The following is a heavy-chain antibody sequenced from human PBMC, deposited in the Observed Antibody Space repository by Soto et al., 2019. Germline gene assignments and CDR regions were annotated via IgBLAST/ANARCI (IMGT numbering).Heavy chain of an antibody. CDR1: GYSFANCW. CDR3: ASAISARTRFDY. Sequence: GESLKISCKDSGYSFANCWIGWVRQMPGKGLEWMGVVYVGDSDTRYSPSFQGQVTISADKSINTAYLQWNSLKASDTAIYFCASAISARTRFDYWGQGTLVTVSS. CDR2: VYVGDSDT. J-gene: IGHJ4*02. V-gene: IGHV5-51*01.